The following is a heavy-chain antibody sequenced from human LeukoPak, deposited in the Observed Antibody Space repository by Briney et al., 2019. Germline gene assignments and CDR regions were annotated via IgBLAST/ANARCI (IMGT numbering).Heavy chain of an antibody. CDR2: INDSGAGT. Sequence: PGGSLRLSCAASGFTFSSYGMSWVRQAPGKGLEWVSAINDSGAGTYYAGSVKGRFTISRDNSKNTLYLEMSSLRAEDTAIYYCVKRVDYSSSSGGYFDYWGQGTLVTVSA. D-gene: IGHD6-6*01. CDR1: GFTFSSYG. V-gene: IGHV3-23*01. J-gene: IGHJ4*02. CDR3: VKRVDYSSSSGGYFDY.